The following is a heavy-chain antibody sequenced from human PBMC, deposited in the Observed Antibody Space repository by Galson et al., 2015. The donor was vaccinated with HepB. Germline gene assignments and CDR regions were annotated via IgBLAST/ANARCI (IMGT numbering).Heavy chain of an antibody. CDR1: RYIFTAFA. J-gene: IGHJ4*01. V-gene: IGHV1-24*01. D-gene: IGHD2/OR15-2a*01. CDR2: SDPETGRK. CDR3: TTRSHPEHDVLSSIVN. Sequence: SVKVSCKVSRYIFTAFAIQWVRQGPAKGLEWMGGSDPETGRKVYSQKFQGRFTMTEDMTRDTAYMDLSNLTSDDTAVYYCTTRSHPEHDVLSSIVNWGHGTHVTVSS.